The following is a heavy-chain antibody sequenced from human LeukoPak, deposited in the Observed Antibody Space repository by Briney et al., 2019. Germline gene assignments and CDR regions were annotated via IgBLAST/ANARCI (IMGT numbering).Heavy chain of an antibody. CDR2: MYYSGST. CDR3: ARGRLRYFDWLLAKEGRGPLSYYYYYGMDV. D-gene: IGHD3-9*01. J-gene: IGHJ6*02. Sequence: SETLSLTCTVSGGSITSGDYYWSWIRQPPGKGLEWIAYMYYSGSTNYNPSLKSRVTISVDTSKNQFSLKLSSVTAADTAVYYCARGRLRYFDWLLAKEGRGPLSYYYYYGMDVWGQGTTVTVSS. CDR1: GGSITSGDYY. V-gene: IGHV4-30-4*01.